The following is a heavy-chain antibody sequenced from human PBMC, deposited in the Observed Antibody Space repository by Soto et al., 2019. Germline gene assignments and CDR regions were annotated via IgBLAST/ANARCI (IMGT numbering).Heavy chain of an antibody. Sequence: GASVKVSCKASGYTFTSYAMHWVRQAPGQRPEWMGWINAGNGNTKYSQNFQGRVTITRDTSAGTAYMELSSLRSEDTAVYYCAREYDSSGYFFDYWGQGTLVTVSS. CDR2: INAGNGNT. CDR1: GYTFTSYA. V-gene: IGHV1-3*01. J-gene: IGHJ4*02. CDR3: AREYDSSGYFFDY. D-gene: IGHD3-22*01.